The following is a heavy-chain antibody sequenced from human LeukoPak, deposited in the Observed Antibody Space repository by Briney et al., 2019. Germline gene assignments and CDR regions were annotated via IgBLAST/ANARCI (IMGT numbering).Heavy chain of an antibody. J-gene: IGHJ6*03. V-gene: IGHV3-23*01. D-gene: IGHD2-21*01. CDR1: GFTFRCFA. CDR3: AKKEGDTYFSWYMDV. CDR2: IIGSGRTT. Sequence: PGGSLRLSCAASGFTFRCFAMSWVRQAPGKGLEWVSGIIGSGRTTFYADSVKGRFTISRDNSKNTLYLQMNSLRAEDTAIYYCAKKEGDTYFSWYMDVWGKGTTVTVSS.